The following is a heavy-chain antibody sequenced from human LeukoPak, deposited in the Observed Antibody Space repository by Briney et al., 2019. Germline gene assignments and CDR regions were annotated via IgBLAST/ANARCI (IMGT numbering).Heavy chain of an antibody. CDR1: GFTFSSYG. Sequence: GGSLRLSCAASGFTFSSYGMHWVRQAPGKGLEWVAVISYDGSNKYYADSVKGRFTISRDNSKNTLYLQMNSLRAEDTAVYYCAIDYGDPAFDYWGQGTLVTVSS. V-gene: IGHV3-30*03. D-gene: IGHD4-17*01. CDR2: ISYDGSNK. CDR3: AIDYGDPAFDY. J-gene: IGHJ4*02.